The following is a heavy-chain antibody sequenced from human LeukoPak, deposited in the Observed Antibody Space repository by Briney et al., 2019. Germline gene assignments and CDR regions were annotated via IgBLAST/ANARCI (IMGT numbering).Heavy chain of an antibody. CDR1: GGSISSSSYY. Sequence: SETLSLTCTVSGGSISSSSYYWGWIRQPPGKGLEWIGSIYYSGSTYYNPSLKSRVTISVDTSKNQFSLKLSSVTAADTAVYYCARASTYYYDSSGYYAEVAFDYWGQGTLVTVSS. J-gene: IGHJ4*02. CDR3: ARASTYYYDSSGYYAEVAFDY. V-gene: IGHV4-39*07. D-gene: IGHD3-22*01. CDR2: IYYSGST.